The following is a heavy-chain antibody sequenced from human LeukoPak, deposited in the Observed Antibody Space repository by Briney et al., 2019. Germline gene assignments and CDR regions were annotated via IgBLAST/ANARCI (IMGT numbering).Heavy chain of an antibody. CDR3: ASSDLGYCSGGSCQTFDY. CDR1: GGTFSSYA. D-gene: IGHD2-15*01. J-gene: IGHJ4*02. V-gene: IGHV1-69*04. CDR2: IIPIFGIA. Sequence: SVKVSCKASGGTFSSYAISWVRQAPGQGLEWMGRIIPIFGIANYAQRFQGRVTITADKSTSTAYMELSSLRSEDTAVYYCASSDLGYCSGGSCQTFDYWGQGTLVTVSS.